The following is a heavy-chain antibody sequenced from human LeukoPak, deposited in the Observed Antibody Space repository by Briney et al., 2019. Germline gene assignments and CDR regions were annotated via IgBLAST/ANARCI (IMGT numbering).Heavy chain of an antibody. J-gene: IGHJ3*02. D-gene: IGHD2-2*01. CDR2: IYTSGST. CDR3: ASYCSSTSCPHRRAFDI. Sequence: PSETLSLTCTVSGGSISSYYWSWIRQPAGKGLEWIGRIYTSGSTNYNPSLKSRVTMSVDTSKNQFSLKLSSVTAADTAVCYCASYCSSTSCPHRRAFDIWGQGTMVTVSS. CDR1: GGSISSYY. V-gene: IGHV4-4*07.